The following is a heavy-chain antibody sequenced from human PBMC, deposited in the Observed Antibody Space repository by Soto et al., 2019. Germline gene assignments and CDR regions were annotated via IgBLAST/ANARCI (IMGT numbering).Heavy chain of an antibody. Sequence: ASVKVSCKASGGTFSSYTISWVRQAPGQGLEWMGRIIPILGIANYAQKFQGRVTITADKSTSTAYMELSSLRSEDTAMYYCASHPVRRELYYFDYWGQGTLVTVSS. D-gene: IGHD2-15*01. V-gene: IGHV1-69*02. CDR3: ASHPVRRELYYFDY. CDR1: GGTFSSYT. J-gene: IGHJ4*02. CDR2: IIPILGIA.